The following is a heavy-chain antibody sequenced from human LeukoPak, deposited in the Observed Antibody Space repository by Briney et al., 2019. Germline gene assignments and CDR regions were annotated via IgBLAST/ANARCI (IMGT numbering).Heavy chain of an antibody. J-gene: IGHJ4*02. CDR2: INPNSGGT. CDR3: ARGGGRITMVRAPDY. D-gene: IGHD3-10*01. CDR1: GYTFTGYY. Sequence: ASVKVSCKASGYTFTGYYMHWVRQAPGQGLEWMGWINPNSGGTNYAQKFQGRVTMTRDTSISTAYMELSRLRSDDTAVYYCARGGGRITMVRAPDYWGQGTLVTVSS. V-gene: IGHV1-2*02.